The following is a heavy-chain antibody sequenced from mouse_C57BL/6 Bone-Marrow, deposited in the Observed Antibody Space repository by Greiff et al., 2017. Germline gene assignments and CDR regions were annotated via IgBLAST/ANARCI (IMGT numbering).Heavy chain of an antibody. CDR2: IDPENGDT. CDR1: GFNIKDDY. D-gene: IGHD1-1*01. Sequence: VQLQQSGAELVRPGASVKLSCTASGFNIKDDYMHWVKQRPEQGLEWIGWIDPENGDTEYASKFQGKATISADTSSNTAYLQLSSLTSEKTAVYYSTTELRCAMDYWGQGTSVTVSS. J-gene: IGHJ4*01. CDR3: TTELRCAMDY. V-gene: IGHV14-4*01.